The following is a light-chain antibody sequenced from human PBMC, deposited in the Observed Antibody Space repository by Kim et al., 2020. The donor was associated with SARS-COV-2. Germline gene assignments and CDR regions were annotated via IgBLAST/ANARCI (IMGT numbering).Light chain of an antibody. V-gene: IGLV3-19*01. CDR3: QSRDSGGNVV. Sequence: SSELTQDPAVSVALGQTVRITCQGDSLRSYYATWYQQKPRQAPLLVIFGRNNLPSGIPDRFSGSTSGNTASLTISGAQAEDEADFYCQSRDSGGNVVFGGGTQLTVL. CDR1: SLRSYY. J-gene: IGLJ2*01. CDR2: GRN.